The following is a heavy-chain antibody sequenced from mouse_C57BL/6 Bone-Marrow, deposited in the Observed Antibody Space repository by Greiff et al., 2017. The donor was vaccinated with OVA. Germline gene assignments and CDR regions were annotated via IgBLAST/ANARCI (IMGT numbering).Heavy chain of an antibody. Sequence: EVKLVESGGGLVQPKGSLKLSCAASGFTFNTYAMHWVRQAPGKGLEWVARLRSKSSNYATYYADSVKDRFTISRDDSQSMLYLQMNNLKTEDTAMYYCVRDSTVVDAMDYWGQGTSVTVSS. V-gene: IGHV10-3*01. CDR3: VRDSTVVDAMDY. CDR1: GFTFNTYA. D-gene: IGHD1-1*01. CDR2: LRSKSSNYAT. J-gene: IGHJ4*01.